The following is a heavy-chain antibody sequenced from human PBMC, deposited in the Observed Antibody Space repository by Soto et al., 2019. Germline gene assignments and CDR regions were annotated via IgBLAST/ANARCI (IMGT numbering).Heavy chain of an antibody. D-gene: IGHD3-22*01. V-gene: IGHV5-51*01. CDR1: GYSFTSYW. J-gene: IGHJ4*02. CDR2: IYPGDSDT. CDR3: ARARNYYDSSGYLPLDY. Sequence: GESLKISCKGSGYSFTSYWIGWVRQMPGKGLEWMGIIYPGDSDTRYSPSFQGQVTISADKSISTAYLQWSSLKASDTAMYYCARARNYYDSSGYLPLDYWGQGTLVTVSS.